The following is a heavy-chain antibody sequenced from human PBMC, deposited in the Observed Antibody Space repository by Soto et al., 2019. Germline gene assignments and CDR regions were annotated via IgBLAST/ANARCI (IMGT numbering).Heavy chain of an antibody. V-gene: IGHV4-59*01. CDR3: ARGEISSNVLRYFDWPRAFDY. CDR2: IYYSGST. CDR1: GDSINNSYY. J-gene: IGHJ4*02. D-gene: IGHD3-9*01. Sequence: SETLSLTCAVSGDSINNSYYWSWIRQPPGKGLEWIGYIYYSGSTNYNPSLKSRVTISVDTSKNQFALKLSSVTAADTAVYYCARGEISSNVLRYFDWPRAFDYWGQGTLVTVSS.